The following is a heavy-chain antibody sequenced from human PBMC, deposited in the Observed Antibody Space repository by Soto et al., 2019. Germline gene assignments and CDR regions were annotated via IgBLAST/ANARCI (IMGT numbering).Heavy chain of an antibody. Sequence: QVQLVESGGGVVQPGRSLRLSCAASGFTFSSYGMHWVRQAPGKGLEWVAVIWYDGSNKYYADSVKGRFTISRDNSKNTLYLQMNSLRAEDTAVYYCARSFATRAAKYSSGWSTPEYYFDYWGQGTLVTVSS. J-gene: IGHJ4*02. D-gene: IGHD6-19*01. V-gene: IGHV3-33*01. CDR1: GFTFSSYG. CDR2: IWYDGSNK. CDR3: ARSFATRAAKYSSGWSTPEYYFDY.